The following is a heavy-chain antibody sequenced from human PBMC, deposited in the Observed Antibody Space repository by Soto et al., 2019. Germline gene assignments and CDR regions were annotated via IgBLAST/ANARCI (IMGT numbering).Heavy chain of an antibody. D-gene: IGHD3-10*01. CDR2: ISGSGGST. Sequence: GGSLRLSCAASGFTFSSYAMSWVRQAPGKGLEWASAISGSGGSTYYADSVKGRFTISRDNSKNTLYLQMNSLRAEDTAVYYCAKAGNYYGSGSSDYWGQGTLVTVSS. J-gene: IGHJ4*02. CDR1: GFTFSSYA. V-gene: IGHV3-23*01. CDR3: AKAGNYYGSGSSDY.